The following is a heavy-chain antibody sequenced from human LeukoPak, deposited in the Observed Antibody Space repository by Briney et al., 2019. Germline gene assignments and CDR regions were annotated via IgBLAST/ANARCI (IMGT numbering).Heavy chain of an antibody. V-gene: IGHV5-51*01. CDR1: GYSFTSYW. CDR3: AKSVDTAMVSLSYNWFDP. Sequence: PGESLKVSCKGSGYSFTSYWIGWVRQMPGEGLEWMGIIYPGDSDTRYSPSFQGQVTISADKSISTAYLQWSSLKASDTAMYYCAKSVDTAMVSLSYNWFDPWGQGTLVTVSS. D-gene: IGHD5-18*01. CDR2: IYPGDSDT. J-gene: IGHJ5*02.